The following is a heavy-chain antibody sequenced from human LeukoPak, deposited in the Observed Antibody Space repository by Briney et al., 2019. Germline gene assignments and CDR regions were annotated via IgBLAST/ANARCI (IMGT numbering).Heavy chain of an antibody. CDR3: ARTDSENWFDP. J-gene: IGHJ5*02. CDR1: GYTFTSYG. D-gene: IGHD2-21*02. Sequence: ASMKVSCKASGYTFTSYGINWVRQAPGQGLEWVGWLSAYNGNTNYAQKLQGRVTMTTDTSTSTAYMELRSLRSDDTAVYYCARTDSENWFDPWGQGTLVTVSS. CDR2: LSAYNGNT. V-gene: IGHV1-18*01.